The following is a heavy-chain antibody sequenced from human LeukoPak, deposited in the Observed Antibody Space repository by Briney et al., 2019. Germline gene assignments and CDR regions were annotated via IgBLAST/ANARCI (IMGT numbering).Heavy chain of an antibody. CDR2: IYYSGST. D-gene: IGHD6-19*01. CDR1: GGSISSSSYY. CDR3: AKHSIGSKVAGTRSRWFDH. J-gene: IGHJ5*02. V-gene: IGHV4-39*01. Sequence: SETLSLTCTVSGGSISSSSYYWRWIRQPPGKGLEWIGWIYYSGSTYYNPSLKSRVTISVDKSMNQFSMKLTSVPAAGRAVHYCAKHSIGSKVAGTRSRWFDHWGQGTLVTVSS.